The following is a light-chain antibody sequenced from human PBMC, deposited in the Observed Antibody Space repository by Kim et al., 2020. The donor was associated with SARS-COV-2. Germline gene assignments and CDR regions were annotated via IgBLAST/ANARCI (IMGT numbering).Light chain of an antibody. J-gene: IGLJ3*02. CDR3: QAWDSSTARV. V-gene: IGLV3-1*01. Sequence: SYELTQPPSVSVSPGQTASITCSGDKLGDKYACWYQQKPGQFPVLVIYQDSKRPSGIPERFSGSTSGNTATLTITGTQAMDEADYYCQAWDSSTARVFVG. CDR1: KLGDKY. CDR2: QDS.